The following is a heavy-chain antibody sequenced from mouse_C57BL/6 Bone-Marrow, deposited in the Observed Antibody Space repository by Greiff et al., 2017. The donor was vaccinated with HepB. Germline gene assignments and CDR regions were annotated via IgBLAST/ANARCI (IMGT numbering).Heavy chain of an antibody. D-gene: IGHD4-1*01. CDR1: GFTFTDYY. CDR2: IRNKANGYTT. J-gene: IGHJ4*01. Sequence: EVQLVESGGGLVQPGGSLSLSCAASGFTFTDYYMSWVRQPPGKALEWLGFIRNKANGYTTEYSASVKGRFTISRDNSQSILYLQMNALRAEDSATYYCARYRTGTEGDYWGQGTSVTVSS. V-gene: IGHV7-3*01. CDR3: ARYRTGTEGDY.